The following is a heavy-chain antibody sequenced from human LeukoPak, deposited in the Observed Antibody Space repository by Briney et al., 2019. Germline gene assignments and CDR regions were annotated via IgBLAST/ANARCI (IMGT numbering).Heavy chain of an antibody. CDR3: AKDGSWSCTD. D-gene: IGHD2-8*02. Sequence: GGSLRLSCGASGFTFSSSAMHWVREGPGKGLEWVAYIAHHGNNKYYADSVKGRFTISRDNSKGSLYLQMNSLRADDTAVYYCAKDGSWSCTDWGQGTLVRVSS. J-gene: IGHJ4*02. CDR2: IAHHGNNK. V-gene: IGHV3-30*02. CDR1: GFTFSSSA.